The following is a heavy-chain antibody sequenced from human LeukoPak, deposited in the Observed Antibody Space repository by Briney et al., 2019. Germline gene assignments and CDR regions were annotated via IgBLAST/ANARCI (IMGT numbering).Heavy chain of an antibody. V-gene: IGHV4-59*01. Sequence: SETLSLTCTVSGGSISSYYWSWIRQPPGKGLEWIGYFHLSGGTNYNPSLKSRVTISVDTSNNQISLKLSSVTAEDTAVYYCARDHRCSGGSCYYIIDDYFDYWGQGTLVTVSS. CDR1: GGSISSYY. J-gene: IGHJ4*02. CDR3: ARDHRCSGGSCYYIIDDYFDY. CDR2: FHLSGGT. D-gene: IGHD2-15*01.